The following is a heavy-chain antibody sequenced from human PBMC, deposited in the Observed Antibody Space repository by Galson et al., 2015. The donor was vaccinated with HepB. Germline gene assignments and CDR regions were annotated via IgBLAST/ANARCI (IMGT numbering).Heavy chain of an antibody. Sequence: SLRLSCAASGFTFSSYGMHWVRQAPGKGLEWVAVIWYDGSNKYYADSVKGRFTISRDNSKNTLYLQMNSLRAEDTAVYYCARDPLKRYCSSTSCPPLYGMDVWGQGTTVTVSS. CDR1: GFTFSSYG. J-gene: IGHJ6*02. CDR3: ARDPLKRYCSSTSCPPLYGMDV. CDR2: IWYDGSNK. D-gene: IGHD2-2*01. V-gene: IGHV3-33*08.